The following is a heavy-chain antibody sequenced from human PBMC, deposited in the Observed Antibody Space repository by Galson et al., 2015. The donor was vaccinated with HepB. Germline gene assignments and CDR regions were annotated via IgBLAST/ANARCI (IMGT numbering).Heavy chain of an antibody. CDR3: TRHGPLIEYDFWSGRSDGMDV. CDR1: GLTFSGFA. V-gene: IGHV3-73*01. CDR2: IRSKVNNHAT. J-gene: IGHJ6*02. Sequence: SLRLSCAASGLTFSGFAIHWVRQAPGKGLEWVGRIRSKVNNHATVYGESVKGRFTISRDDSTSTAYLQMNSLKIEDTAVYYCTRHGPLIEYDFWSGRSDGMDVWGQGTTVTVSS. D-gene: IGHD3-3*01.